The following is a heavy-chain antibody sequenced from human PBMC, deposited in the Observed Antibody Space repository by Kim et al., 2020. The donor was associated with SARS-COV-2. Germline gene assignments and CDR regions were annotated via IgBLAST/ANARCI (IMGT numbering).Heavy chain of an antibody. J-gene: IGHJ6*02. CDR3: ATDQLLYYYYGMDV. V-gene: IGHV1-2*06. Sequence: ASVKVSCKASGYTFTGYYMHWVRQAPGQGLEWMGRINPNSGGTNYAQKFQGRVTMTRDTSISTAYMELSRLRSDDTAVYYCATDQLLYYYYGMDVWGQGTTVTVSS. D-gene: IGHD2-2*01. CDR1: GYTFTGYY. CDR2: INPNSGGT.